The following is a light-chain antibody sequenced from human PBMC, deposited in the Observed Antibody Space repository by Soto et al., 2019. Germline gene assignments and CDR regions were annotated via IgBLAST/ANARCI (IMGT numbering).Light chain of an antibody. Sequence: EIVMTQSPVTLSVSPGERVTLSCRASQSVGTTVAWYQQKSGRAPRLLIYSASTRATGVPARFSGSASGTDFTLTISSLEPEDFAVYYCQQYGSSPWTFGQGTKVDIK. CDR2: SAS. CDR1: QSVGTT. CDR3: QQYGSSPWT. J-gene: IGKJ1*01. V-gene: IGKV3-15*01.